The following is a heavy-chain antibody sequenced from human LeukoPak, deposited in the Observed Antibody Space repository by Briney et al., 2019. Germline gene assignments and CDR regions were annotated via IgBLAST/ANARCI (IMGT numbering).Heavy chain of an antibody. CDR1: GGSFSGYY. J-gene: IGHJ4*02. Sequence: SETLSLTCAVYGGSFSGYYWSWIRQPPGKGLEWIGEINHSGSTNYNPSLKSRVTISVDTSKNQFSLKLSSVTAADTAVYYCAREEQWLIDYWGQGTLVTVSS. D-gene: IGHD6-19*01. CDR3: AREEQWLIDY. V-gene: IGHV4-34*01. CDR2: INHSGST.